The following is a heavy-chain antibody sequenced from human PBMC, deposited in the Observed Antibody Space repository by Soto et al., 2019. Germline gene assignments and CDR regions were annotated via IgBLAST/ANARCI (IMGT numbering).Heavy chain of an antibody. J-gene: IGHJ4*02. CDR2: INPNSGAT. Sequence: ASVKVSCKASGYTFTGYYMFWVRQAPGQGLEWMGWINPNSGATNYAQKFQGRVTMITDTSISTGYMELRRLRSDDTAFYYCARGGRVGSGFEEGLDYWGQGTLVTVSS. D-gene: IGHD5-12*01. CDR3: ARGGRVGSGFEEGLDY. CDR1: GYTFTGYY. V-gene: IGHV1-2*02.